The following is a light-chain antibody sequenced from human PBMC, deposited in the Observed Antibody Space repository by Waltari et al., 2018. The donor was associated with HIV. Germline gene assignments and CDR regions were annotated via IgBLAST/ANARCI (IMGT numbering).Light chain of an antibody. CDR1: QSLLYSSNHNND. J-gene: IGKJ4*01. Sequence: DIVMTQSPDSLAVSLGERATISCKSSQSLLYSSNHNNDLAWYQQKPGQPPKVLISGASTRESGVPDRFSGSGSGTDFTLTISSLQAEDAAVYYCQQYYATPPLTFGGGTKVEIK. CDR2: GAS. V-gene: IGKV4-1*01. CDR3: QQYYATPPLT.